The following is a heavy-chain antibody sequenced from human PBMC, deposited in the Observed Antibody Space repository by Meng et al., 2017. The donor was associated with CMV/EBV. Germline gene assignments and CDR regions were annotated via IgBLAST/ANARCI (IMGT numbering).Heavy chain of an antibody. CDR2: IYWDDDK. D-gene: IGHD3-10*01. Sequence: QITLKESGPTLVKPTQNLQLTCTFSGFSLSTSGVGVGWIRQPPGKALEWLALIYWDDDKRYSPSLKSRLTITKDTSKNQVVLTMTNMDPVDTATYYCAHLGGSRAFDIWGQGTMVTVSS. J-gene: IGHJ3*02. CDR3: AHLGGSRAFDI. CDR1: GFSLSTSGVG. V-gene: IGHV2-5*02.